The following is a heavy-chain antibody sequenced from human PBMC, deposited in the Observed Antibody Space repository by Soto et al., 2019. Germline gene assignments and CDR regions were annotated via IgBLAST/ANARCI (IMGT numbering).Heavy chain of an antibody. CDR3: AIPLPKQQLVRGAFDH. J-gene: IGHJ4*02. CDR1: GGTFRNYA. Sequence: QVQLVQSGAEVKKPGSSVKLSCKTSGGTFRNYAINWVRQAPGQGLEWMGGSIPAFGTANYAQTFQGRFTITADESTSTAYMELSSMRSEDTAVYYCAIPLPKQQLVRGAFDHWGQGTLVTVAS. V-gene: IGHV1-69*01. D-gene: IGHD6-13*01. CDR2: SIPAFGTA.